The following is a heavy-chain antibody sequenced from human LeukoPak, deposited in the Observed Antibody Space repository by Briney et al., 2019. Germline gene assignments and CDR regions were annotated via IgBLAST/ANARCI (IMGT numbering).Heavy chain of an antibody. CDR1: GGSISSYY. J-gene: IGHJ4*02. CDR2: IYYSGST. D-gene: IGHD1-7*01. CDR3: ARGNYPGDSGY. V-gene: IGHV4-59*01. Sequence: SETLSLTCTVSGGSISSYYWSWIRQPPGKGLEWIGYIYYSGSTNHNPSLKSRVTISVDTSKNQFSLKLSSVTAADTAVYYCARGNYPGDSGYWGQGTLVTVSS.